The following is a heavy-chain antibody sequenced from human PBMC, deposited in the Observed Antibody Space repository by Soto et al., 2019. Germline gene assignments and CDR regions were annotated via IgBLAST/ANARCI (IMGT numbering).Heavy chain of an antibody. V-gene: IGHV3-30-3*01. CDR2: ISYDGSNK. D-gene: IGHD5-18*01. CDR1: GFTFSSYA. J-gene: IGHJ5*02. CDR3: ARDLQTAMVTYWFDP. Sequence: GGSLRLSCAASGFTFSSYAMHWVRQAPGKGLEWVAVISYDGSNKYYADSVKGRFTISRDNSKNTLYLQMNSLRAEDTAVYYCARDLQTAMVTYWFDPWGQGT.